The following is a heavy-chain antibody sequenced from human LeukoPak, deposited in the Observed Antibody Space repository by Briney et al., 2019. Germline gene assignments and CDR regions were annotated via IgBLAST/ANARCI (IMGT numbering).Heavy chain of an antibody. CDR2: IYYSGST. CDR1: GGSISSYY. CDR3: ARARYSSSWYDEDAFDI. V-gene: IGHV4-59*01. J-gene: IGHJ3*02. Sequence: SETLSLTCTVSGGSISSYYWSWIRQPPGKGLEWIGYIYYSGSTNYNPSLKSRVTISVDTSKNQFSLKLSSVTAADTAAYYCARARYSSSWYDEDAFDIWGQGTMVTVSS. D-gene: IGHD6-13*01.